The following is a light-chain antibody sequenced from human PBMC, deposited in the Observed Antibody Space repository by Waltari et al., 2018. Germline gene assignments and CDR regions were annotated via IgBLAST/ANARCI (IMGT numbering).Light chain of an antibody. CDR1: NYNIGSHT. V-gene: IGLV1-47*01. CDR3: AAWDDSLSGRV. Sequence: QSVLTQPPSASGPPGQGVIISCSGSNYNIGSHTLYWYQHLPGTAPKLLIYKNKQRPSGVPERFSGSKSGTSASLAISGLRSEDEADYYCAAWDDSLSGRVFGGGTKLTVL. J-gene: IGLJ3*02. CDR2: KNK.